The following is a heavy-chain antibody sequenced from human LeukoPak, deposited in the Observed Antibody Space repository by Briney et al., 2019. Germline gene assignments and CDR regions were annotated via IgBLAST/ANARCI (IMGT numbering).Heavy chain of an antibody. D-gene: IGHD3-22*01. Sequence: GGSLRLSCAASGFTFSDYYMSWIRQAPGKGLEWVSYISSSGSTIYYADSVKGRFTISRDNAKNSLYLQMNSLRAEDTAVYYCARDRLVGYYDSSGYYSGYWGQGTLVTVSS. V-gene: IGHV3-11*04. J-gene: IGHJ4*02. CDR1: GFTFSDYY. CDR3: ARDRLVGYYDSSGYYSGY. CDR2: ISSSGSTI.